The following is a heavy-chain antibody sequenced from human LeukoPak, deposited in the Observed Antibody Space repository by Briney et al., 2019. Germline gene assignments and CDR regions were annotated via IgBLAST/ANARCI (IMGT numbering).Heavy chain of an antibody. J-gene: IGHJ3*02. V-gene: IGHV3-72*01. Sequence: GGSLRLSCAASGFTLSDHYMDWVRQAPGKVLEWVDRSRSKASSYTTEYAASLKGRFTISRDDSKNSLYLQMNSLKTEDTAVYYCAKVGGYTYGSDPFDIWGQGTMVTVSS. CDR3: AKVGGYTYGSDPFDI. CDR2: SRSKASSYTT. CDR1: GFTLSDHY. D-gene: IGHD5-18*01.